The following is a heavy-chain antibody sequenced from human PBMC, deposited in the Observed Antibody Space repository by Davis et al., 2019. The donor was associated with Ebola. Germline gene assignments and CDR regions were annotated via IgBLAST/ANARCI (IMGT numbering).Heavy chain of an antibody. V-gene: IGHV4-34*01. J-gene: IGHJ6*03. CDR3: ARSHDYGYLAGDYMDV. D-gene: IGHD4-17*01. CDR2: INHSGST. CDR1: GGSFSGYY. Sequence: SETLSLTCAVYGGSFSGYYWSWIRQPPGKGLEWIGEINHSGSTNYNPSLKSRVTISVDTSKNQFSLKLSSVTAADTAVYYCARSHDYGYLAGDYMDVWGQGTTVTVSS.